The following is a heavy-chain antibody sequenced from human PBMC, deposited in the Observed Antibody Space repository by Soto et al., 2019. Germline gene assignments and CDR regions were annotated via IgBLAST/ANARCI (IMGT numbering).Heavy chain of an antibody. CDR1: GFTFSAYT. CDR2: ISNSGNYM. D-gene: IGHD3-9*01. CDR3: ARITILTGYYDSCDI. V-gene: IGHV3-21*01. Sequence: EVQLVESGGGLVKPGGSLRLSCAASGFTFSAYTVNWVRQAPGKGLAWVSSISNSGNYMYYADSVKGRFTISRDNAKDSLYLKMNSLRAEDTAVYYCARITILTGYYDSCDIWGQGTMVTVAS. J-gene: IGHJ3*02.